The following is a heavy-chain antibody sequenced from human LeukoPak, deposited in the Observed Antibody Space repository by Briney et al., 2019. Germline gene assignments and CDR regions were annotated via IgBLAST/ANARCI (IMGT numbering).Heavy chain of an antibody. J-gene: IGHJ3*02. Sequence: PGGPLTLSCGASGFTLRSYAMRCVRHAPGKGLEGGSSMVGREGSTYYADSVKGRFTISRDNAKNTLYLQMNRLRAEDTAVYYCEKFDYYDSSGYYNKVLDAFDIWGQGTMVTVSS. CDR1: GFTLRSYA. D-gene: IGHD3-22*01. CDR3: EKFDYYDSSGYYNKVLDAFDI. V-gene: IGHV3-23*01. CDR2: MVGREGST.